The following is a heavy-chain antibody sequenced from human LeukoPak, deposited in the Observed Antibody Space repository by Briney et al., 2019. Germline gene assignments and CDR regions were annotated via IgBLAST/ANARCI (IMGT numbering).Heavy chain of an antibody. D-gene: IGHD3-3*01. CDR3: AREGGFYRPLDY. CDR1: GGSISTTNW. CDR2: VHLDGRT. Sequence: SGTLSLICGVSGGSISTTNWWTWVRPPPGKGLEWIGEVHLDGRTNYNPSLESRLTMSVDLSENHISLKLTSVTAADTAVYYCAREGGFYRPLDYSGQGTLVTVSS. J-gene: IGHJ4*02. V-gene: IGHV4-4*02.